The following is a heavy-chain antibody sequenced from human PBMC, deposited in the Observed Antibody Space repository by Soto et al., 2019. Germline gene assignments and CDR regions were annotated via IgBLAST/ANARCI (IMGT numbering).Heavy chain of an antibody. CDR2: IYHSGST. CDR1: SDSISSSNW. V-gene: IGHV4-4*02. Sequence: PSETLSLTCAVSSDSISSSNWLSWVRQPPGKGLEWIGEIYHSGSTNYNPSLKSRVTISVDKSKNQFSLNLSSVTAADTAVYYCARTTVTTNYYYYYMDVWGKGTTVTVSS. D-gene: IGHD4-17*01. CDR3: ARTTVTTNYYYYYMDV. J-gene: IGHJ6*03.